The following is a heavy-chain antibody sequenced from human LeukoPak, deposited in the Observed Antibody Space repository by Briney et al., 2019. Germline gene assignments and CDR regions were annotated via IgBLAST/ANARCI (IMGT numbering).Heavy chain of an antibody. CDR3: ARASGSYLGRAFDI. CDR2: IIPILGIA. CDR1: GGTFSSYA. Sequence: ASVKVSCKASGGTFSSYAISWARQAPGQGLEWMGRIIPILGIANYAQKFQGRVTITADKSTSTAYMELSSLRSEDTAVYYCARASGSYLGRAFDIWGQGTMVTVSS. J-gene: IGHJ3*02. D-gene: IGHD1-26*01. V-gene: IGHV1-69*04.